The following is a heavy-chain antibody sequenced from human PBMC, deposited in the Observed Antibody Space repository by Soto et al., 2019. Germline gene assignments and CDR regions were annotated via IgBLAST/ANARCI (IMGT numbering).Heavy chain of an antibody. D-gene: IGHD3-16*02. CDR2: ISYDGSNK. CDR1: GFTFSSYG. CDR3: AKDYRVRSGFDAFDI. Sequence: GGSLRLSCAASGFTFSSYGMHWVRQAPGKGLEWVAVISYDGSNKYYADSVKGRFTISRDNSKNTLYLQMNSLRAEDTAVYYCAKDYRVRSGFDAFDIWGQGTMVTVSS. V-gene: IGHV3-30*18. J-gene: IGHJ3*02.